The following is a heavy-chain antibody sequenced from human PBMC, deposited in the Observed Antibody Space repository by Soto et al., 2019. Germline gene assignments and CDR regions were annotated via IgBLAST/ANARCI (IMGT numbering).Heavy chain of an antibody. CDR2: INAGNGKT. J-gene: IGHJ6*02. CDR1: GYTFTSYA. V-gene: IGHV1-3*01. Sequence: QVQLVQSGAEVKKPGASVKVSCKASGYTFTSYAMHWVRQAPGQRLEWMGWINAGNGKTKYSQKFQGRVTNTRDTSAGTAYMELSSLRSEDTAVYYCARDEENYDYYGMDVWGQGTTVTVSS. CDR3: ARDEENYDYYGMDV.